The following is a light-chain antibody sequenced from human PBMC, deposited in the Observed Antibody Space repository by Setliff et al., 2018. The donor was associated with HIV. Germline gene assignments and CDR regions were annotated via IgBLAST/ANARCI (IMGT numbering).Light chain of an antibody. J-gene: IGLJ1*01. Sequence: QSALAQPASVSGSPGQSITISCTGTSSDVGGYDYVSWFQQYPDRAPKLLIYDINKRPSRVSGRFSGSKSGNTASLTISGLQTADEADYYCSSYSSGNFVFGSGTKGTV. CDR3: SSYSSGNFV. CDR1: SSDVGGYDY. CDR2: DIN. V-gene: IGLV2-14*01.